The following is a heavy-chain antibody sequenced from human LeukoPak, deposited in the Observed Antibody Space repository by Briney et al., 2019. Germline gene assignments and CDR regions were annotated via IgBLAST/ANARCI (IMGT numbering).Heavy chain of an antibody. CDR1: GFPSSNAW. D-gene: IGHD3-16*01. Sequence: GGSLRPSCAASGFPSSNAWMSWVRQAPGRGLEWVGRINRKSEAGTTAHAALVKGKFTISRDDSKNTLYLQMNSLKTKDTAVYYCTTDLSMSTFGGVVGYWGQGTLVTVSS. V-gene: IGHV3-15*01. CDR3: TTDLSMSTFGGVVGY. J-gene: IGHJ4*02. CDR2: INRKSEAGTT.